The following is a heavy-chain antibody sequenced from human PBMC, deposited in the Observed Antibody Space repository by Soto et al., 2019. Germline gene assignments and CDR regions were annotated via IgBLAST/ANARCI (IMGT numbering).Heavy chain of an antibody. D-gene: IGHD2-15*01. J-gene: IGHJ6*02. CDR1: GFTFSSYG. CDR2: ISYDGSNK. CDR3: AKDVRVGPCSGGSCHNPDYYYYGMDV. V-gene: IGHV3-30*18. Sequence: QVQLVESGGGVVQPGRSLRLSCAASGFTFSSYGMHWVRQAPGKGLEWVAVISYDGSNKYYADSVKGRFTISRDNSKNTLYLQMNSLRAEDTAVYYCAKDVRVGPCSGGSCHNPDYYYYGMDVWGQGTTVTVSS.